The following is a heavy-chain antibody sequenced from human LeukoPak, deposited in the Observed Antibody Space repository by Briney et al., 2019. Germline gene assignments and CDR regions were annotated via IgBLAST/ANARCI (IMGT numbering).Heavy chain of an antibody. CDR2: LNPRSGGT. CDR3: ARVNYDIAGYKAQFFDH. V-gene: IGHV1-46*04. D-gene: IGHD3-16*01. Sequence: ASVRVSCKASGYTFIDYYLQWVRQAPGQGLEWMGILNPRSGGTTYAQNLQGRVTMTRDTSTSTMYMDLSSLTFEDTAVYYCARVNYDIAGYKAQFFDHWGQGSLVTVSS. CDR1: GYTFIDYY. J-gene: IGHJ4*02.